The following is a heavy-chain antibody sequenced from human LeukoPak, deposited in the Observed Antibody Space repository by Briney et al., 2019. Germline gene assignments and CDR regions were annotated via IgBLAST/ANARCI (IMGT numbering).Heavy chain of an antibody. CDR3: ARGHYYGSGSYSAWFDP. J-gene: IGHJ5*02. V-gene: IGHV4-34*01. Sequence: SETLSLTCAVCGGSFSGYYWSWIRQPPGKGLEWIGEINHSGSTNYNTSLRSRVTISVDTSKNQFSLKLRSVTAADTAVYYCARGHYYGSGSYSAWFDPWGQGTLVTVSS. CDR2: INHSGST. CDR1: GGSFSGYY. D-gene: IGHD3-10*01.